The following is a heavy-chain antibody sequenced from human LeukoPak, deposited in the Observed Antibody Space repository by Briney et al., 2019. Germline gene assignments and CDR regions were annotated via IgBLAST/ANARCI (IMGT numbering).Heavy chain of an antibody. CDR1: GYIFTSYW. CDR3: ARPGITGTPPDY. CDR2: IYPGDSDT. V-gene: IGHV5-51*01. J-gene: IGHJ4*02. Sequence: GESLQISCKGSGYIFTSYWIGWVRPLPGKGLEWMGIIYPGDSDTTYSPSFQGQVTISADKSISTAYLQWSSLKASDTAMYYCARPGITGTPPDYWGQGTLVTVSS. D-gene: IGHD1-20*01.